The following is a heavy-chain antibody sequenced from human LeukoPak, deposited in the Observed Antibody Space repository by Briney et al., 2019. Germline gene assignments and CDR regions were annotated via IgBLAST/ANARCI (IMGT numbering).Heavy chain of an antibody. Sequence: ASVKVSCKXSGGTFSSYAISWVRQAPGQGLEGMGRIIPIFGTANYAQKFQGRVTITTDESTSTAYMELSSLSSEDTAVYYCAREGYCSGGSCYIYYYMDVWGKGTTVTVSS. V-gene: IGHV1-69*05. CDR1: GGTFSSYA. CDR2: IIPIFGTA. J-gene: IGHJ6*03. CDR3: AREGYCSGGSCYIYYYMDV. D-gene: IGHD2-15*01.